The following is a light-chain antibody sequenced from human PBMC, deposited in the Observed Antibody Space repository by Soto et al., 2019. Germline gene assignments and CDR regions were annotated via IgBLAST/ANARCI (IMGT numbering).Light chain of an antibody. CDR2: WAS. V-gene: IGKV3D-15*01. CDR1: RNGRTC. Sequence: TLSPDTLSLSPWESATLSCMLRRNGRTCLDWYQQKPGQPPRLLIYWASNRASGIPARFSGSGSGTDFTLTITSLQSEDFAVYYCHQYNGLPRTFGQGTKVDIK. CDR3: HQYNGLPRT. J-gene: IGKJ1*01.